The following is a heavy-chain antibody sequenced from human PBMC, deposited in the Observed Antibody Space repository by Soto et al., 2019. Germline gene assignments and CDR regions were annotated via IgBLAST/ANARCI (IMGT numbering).Heavy chain of an antibody. V-gene: IGHV1-69*02. J-gene: IGHJ6*03. Sequence: SVKVSCKASGGTFSSYTISWVRQAPGQGLEWMGRIIPILGIANYAQKFQGRVTITADKSTSTAYMELSSLRSEDTAVYYCAESSMAARGDYYYYMDVWGKGTTVTVSS. D-gene: IGHD6-6*01. CDR3: AESSMAARGDYYYYMDV. CDR2: IIPILGIA. CDR1: GGTFSSYT.